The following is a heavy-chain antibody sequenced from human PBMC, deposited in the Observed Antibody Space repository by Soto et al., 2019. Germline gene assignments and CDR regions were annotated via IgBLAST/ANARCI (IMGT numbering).Heavy chain of an antibody. J-gene: IGHJ6*02. D-gene: IGHD6-6*01. V-gene: IGHV1-69*13. CDR3: ARALRRIEARPYLPPNPVYSCTYAIDV. CDR1: GGTFSSYA. Sequence: GPPVKVSCKASGGTFSSYAISWVRQAPGQGLEWMGGIIPIFGTANYAQKFQGRVTITADESTSTAYMELSSLRSEDTAVYYCARALRRIEARPYLPPNPVYSCTYAIDVWAQETTVTFSS. CDR2: IIPIFGTA.